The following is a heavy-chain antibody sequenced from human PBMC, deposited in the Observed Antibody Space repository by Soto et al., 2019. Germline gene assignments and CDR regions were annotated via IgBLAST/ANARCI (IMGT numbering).Heavy chain of an antibody. J-gene: IGHJ4*02. Sequence: EVQLVESGGGLVQPGGSLKLSCAASGFTLSGFDMHWVRQASGEGLEWVARIKTKVESYATGVAASVQGRFTISRDDSKNTAYLEMNSLKSEDTAIYYCTRRSCSGGGCYSDFDHWCQGTLVTVSS. V-gene: IGHV3-73*01. D-gene: IGHD2-15*01. CDR2: IKTKVESYAT. CDR3: TRRSCSGGGCYSDFDH. CDR1: GFTLSGFD.